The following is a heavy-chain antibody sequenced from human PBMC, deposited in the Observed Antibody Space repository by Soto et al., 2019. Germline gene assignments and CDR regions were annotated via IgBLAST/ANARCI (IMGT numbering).Heavy chain of an antibody. CDR1: GGSISGDY. V-gene: IGHV4-59*01. D-gene: IGHD2-21*02. J-gene: IGHJ6*02. CDR3: ARDLWGYCGTDCYPLDV. Sequence: SETLFLTCTVSGGSISGDYWSWIRQPPGKGLEWIGYMYNTGSTVYNPSFKSRVTISVDTSKNQFSLKLNSVTAADTAVYYCARDLWGYCGTDCYPLDVWGQGTTVTVS. CDR2: MYNTGST.